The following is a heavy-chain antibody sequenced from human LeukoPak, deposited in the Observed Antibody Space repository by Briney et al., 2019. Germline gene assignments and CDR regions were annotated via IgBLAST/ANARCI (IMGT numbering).Heavy chain of an antibody. Sequence: GSLRLSCAASGFTFSDYYMSWIRQAPGKGLEWVSYISSSGSTIYYADSVKGRFTISRDNAKNSLYLQMNSLRAEDTAVYYCARDLKRAGYYSPFDYWGQGTLVTVSS. CDR2: ISSSGSTI. V-gene: IGHV3-11*01. CDR3: ARDLKRAGYYSPFDY. J-gene: IGHJ4*02. D-gene: IGHD3-9*01. CDR1: GFTFSDYY.